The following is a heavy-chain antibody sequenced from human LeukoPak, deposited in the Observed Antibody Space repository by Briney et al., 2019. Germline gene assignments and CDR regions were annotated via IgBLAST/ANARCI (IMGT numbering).Heavy chain of an antibody. D-gene: IGHD4-23*01. V-gene: IGHV3-23*01. J-gene: IGHJ3*02. CDR2: ISGSGGNT. Sequence: GAYLSLFCAASGFSFSSYAMSWVRQAPGKGLEWGSAISGSGGNTYYADSVKGRFTISRDNSKNTLYLQMNSLRAEDTAVYYCAKGLTVITRASDIWGQGTMVTVSS. CDR3: AKGLTVITRASDI. CDR1: GFSFSSYA.